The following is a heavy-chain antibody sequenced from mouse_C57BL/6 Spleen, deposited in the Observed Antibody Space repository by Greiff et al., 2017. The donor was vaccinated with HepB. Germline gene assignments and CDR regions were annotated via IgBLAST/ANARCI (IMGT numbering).Heavy chain of an antibody. D-gene: IGHD2-1*01. V-gene: IGHV1-82*01. CDR1: GYAFSSSW. CDR3: ARSRDYYGDY. Sequence: VQLQQSGPELVKPGASVKISCKASGYAFSSSWMNWVKQRPGKGLEWIGRIYPGDGDTNYNGKFKGKATLTADKSSSTAYMQLSSLTSEDSAVYFCARSRDYYGDYWGQGTTLTVSS. J-gene: IGHJ2*01. CDR2: IYPGDGDT.